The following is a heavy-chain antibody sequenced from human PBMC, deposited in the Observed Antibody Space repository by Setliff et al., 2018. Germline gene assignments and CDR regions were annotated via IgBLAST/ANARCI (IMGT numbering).Heavy chain of an antibody. D-gene: IGHD5-12*01. J-gene: IGHJ5*02. CDR1: GYSISSSYY. Sequence: SETLSLTCTVSGYSISSSYYWSWIRQPPGKGLEWIGYIYYSGSTNYNPSLKSRVTISVDTSKNQFSLKPSSVTAADTAVYYCARSYSGYDTWGQGTLVTVSS. CDR2: IYYSGST. CDR3: ARSYSGYDT. V-gene: IGHV4-61*01.